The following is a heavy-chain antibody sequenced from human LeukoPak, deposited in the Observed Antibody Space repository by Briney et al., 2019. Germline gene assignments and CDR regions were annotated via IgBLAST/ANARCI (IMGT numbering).Heavy chain of an antibody. V-gene: IGHV3-64*01. CDR3: ARVRSYGSSGYYYDY. J-gene: IGHJ4*02. Sequence: GGSLSLSCAASGFTFSAFGMHWVRQAPGKGLEYVSAISGDGGSTYYANSVKVRFTISRDNSENTLYLQMGSLRAEDMAVYYCARVRSYGSSGYYYDYWGQGTLVTVSS. CDR1: GFTFSAFG. D-gene: IGHD3-22*01. CDR2: ISGDGGST.